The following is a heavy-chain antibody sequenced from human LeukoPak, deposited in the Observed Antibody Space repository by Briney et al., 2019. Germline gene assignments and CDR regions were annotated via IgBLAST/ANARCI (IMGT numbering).Heavy chain of an antibody. Sequence: GGSLRLSCAASGFTFSNYAMSWVRQAPGKGLEWVSAIGTAGDTYYPGSVKGRFTISRENAKNSLYLQMNSLRAGDTAVYYCARAYIVATNEYYFDYWGQGTLVTVSS. CDR1: GFTFSNYA. V-gene: IGHV3-13*01. D-gene: IGHD5-12*01. J-gene: IGHJ4*02. CDR2: IGTAGDT. CDR3: ARAYIVATNEYYFDY.